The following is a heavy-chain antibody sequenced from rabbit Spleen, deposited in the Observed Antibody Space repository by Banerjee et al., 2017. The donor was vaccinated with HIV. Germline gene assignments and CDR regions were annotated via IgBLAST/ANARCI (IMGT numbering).Heavy chain of an antibody. Sequence: LEESGGGLVKPEGSLTLTCKASGFSFSDRDVMCWVRQAPGKGLEWIACINSYTGKTVYASWTKGPFTISRTASTTVTLQMTRLTAADTATYFCARDTSTSFSSYGMDLWGPGTLVTVS. CDR3: ARDTSTSFSSYGMDL. V-gene: IGHV1S45*01. CDR2: INSYTGKT. J-gene: IGHJ6*01. CDR1: GFSFSDRDV. D-gene: IGHD1-1*01.